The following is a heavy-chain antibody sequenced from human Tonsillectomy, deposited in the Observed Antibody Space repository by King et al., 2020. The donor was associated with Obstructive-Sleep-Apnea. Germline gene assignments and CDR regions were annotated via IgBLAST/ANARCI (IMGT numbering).Heavy chain of an antibody. V-gene: IGHV5-10-1*01. CDR3: ARRFLGYCGTTSCSHFDY. D-gene: IGHD2-2*01. Sequence: VQLVESGAEVKKPGESLRISCEGSGYSFTNYWITWVRQMPGKGLEWMGTIDPGDSYTNYSPSFQGHVTISADKSIRTAYLQWSSLKASDTAIYYCARRFLGYCGTTSCSHFDYWGQGTLVTVSS. J-gene: IGHJ4*02. CDR2: IDPGDSYT. CDR1: GYSFTNYW.